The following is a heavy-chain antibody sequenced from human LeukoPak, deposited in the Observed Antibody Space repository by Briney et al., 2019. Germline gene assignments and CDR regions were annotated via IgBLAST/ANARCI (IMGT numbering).Heavy chain of an antibody. V-gene: IGHV1-8*01. CDR1: GYTFTSYD. J-gene: IGHJ4*02. CDR3: ARGLRGARGGVGAY. Sequence: GASVKVSCKASGYTFTSYDINWVRQATGQGLEWMGWMNPNSGNTGYAQKLQGRVTMTRNTSIRTAYTELSSLRSEDTAVYYCARGLRGARGGVGAYWGQGTLVTVSS. CDR2: MNPNSGNT. D-gene: IGHD4/OR15-4a*01.